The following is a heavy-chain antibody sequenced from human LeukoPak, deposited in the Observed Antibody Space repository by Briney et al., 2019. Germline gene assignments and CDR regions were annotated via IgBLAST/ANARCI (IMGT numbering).Heavy chain of an antibody. V-gene: IGHV4-34*01. J-gene: IGHJ4*02. CDR3: AIPPKSSGWYGVGY. CDR1: GGSFSGYY. Sequence: PSETLSLTCAVYGGSFSGYYCSWIRQTPGKGLEWIGEINHGGSTSYNPSLKSRLTISVGSANNHFSLRVTSVTAADTAVYYCAIPPKSSGWYGVGYWGQGTLVTVSS. D-gene: IGHD6-19*01. CDR2: INHGGST.